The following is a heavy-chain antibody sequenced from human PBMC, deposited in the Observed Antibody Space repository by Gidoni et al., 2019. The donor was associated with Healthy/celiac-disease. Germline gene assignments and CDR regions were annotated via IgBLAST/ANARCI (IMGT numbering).Heavy chain of an antibody. Sequence: QVQLVQSGAEVKKPGASVKVSCKASGYTFTSYGLSWVRQAPGQGLEWMGWISAYNGNTNYAQKLQGRVTMTTDTSTSTAYMELRSLRSDDTAVYYCARDPIGYCSGGSCYGIRTNWFDPWGQGTLVTVSS. V-gene: IGHV1-18*01. J-gene: IGHJ5*02. CDR1: GYTFTSYG. CDR2: ISAYNGNT. D-gene: IGHD2-15*01. CDR3: ARDPIGYCSGGSCYGIRTNWFDP.